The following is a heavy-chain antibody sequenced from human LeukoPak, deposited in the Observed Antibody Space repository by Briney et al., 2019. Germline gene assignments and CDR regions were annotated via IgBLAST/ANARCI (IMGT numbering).Heavy chain of an antibody. CDR1: GVTFSSYA. Sequence: PGRSPRLSCAASGVTFSSYAMHWVRQAPGKGLEWGAVIAYDGSNKYYADSVKGRFTISRDNSKNTLYLQMNSLRAEDTAMYYCARPLGSSYYSFYFDYWGQGTLVTVSS. CDR2: IAYDGSNK. J-gene: IGHJ4*02. CDR3: ARPLGSSYYSFYFDY. V-gene: IGHV3-30-3*01. D-gene: IGHD3-22*01.